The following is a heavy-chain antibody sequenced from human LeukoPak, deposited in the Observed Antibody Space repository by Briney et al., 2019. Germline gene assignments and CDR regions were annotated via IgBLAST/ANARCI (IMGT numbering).Heavy chain of an antibody. CDR1: GGSFSGYY. D-gene: IGHD1-26*01. Sequence: NPSETLSLTCAVYGGSFSGYYWSWIRQPPGKGLEWIGEINHSGSTNYNPSLKSRVTISVDTSKNQFSLKLSSVTAADTAVYYCVRDIDGSPGYYYMDVWGKGTTVTISS. V-gene: IGHV4-34*01. CDR2: INHSGST. CDR3: VRDIDGSPGYYYMDV. J-gene: IGHJ6*03.